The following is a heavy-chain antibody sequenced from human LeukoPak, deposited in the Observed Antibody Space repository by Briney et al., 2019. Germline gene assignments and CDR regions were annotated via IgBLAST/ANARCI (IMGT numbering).Heavy chain of an antibody. D-gene: IGHD1-1*01. Sequence: GGSLRRSCAASGFIFSNYAMNWVRQAPGKGLEWVLSISGGDTTYYSDCVKGRFTISRDNSKNTLYLQMNSLRAEDTAVYYCAKQAGSYGSYFDYWGQGTLVTVSS. V-gene: IGHV3-23*01. CDR3: AKQAGSYGSYFDY. CDR1: GFIFSNYA. J-gene: IGHJ4*02. CDR2: ISGGDTT.